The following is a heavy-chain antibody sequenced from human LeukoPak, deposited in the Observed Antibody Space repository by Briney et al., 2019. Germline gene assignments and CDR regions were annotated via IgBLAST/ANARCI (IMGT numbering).Heavy chain of an antibody. J-gene: IGHJ4*02. CDR2: IYYSGTT. CDR1: GGSISNYY. CDR3: ARVPYYYGTGGHYNPTHFDY. Sequence: SETLSLTCSVSGGSISNYYWSWIRQPPGKGLEWIGYIYYSGTTNYNPSLKSRVTISVDTSENQFSLKLSSVTAADTAVYYCARVPYYYGTGGHYNPTHFDYWGQGTLVTVSS. V-gene: IGHV4-59*01. D-gene: IGHD3-10*01.